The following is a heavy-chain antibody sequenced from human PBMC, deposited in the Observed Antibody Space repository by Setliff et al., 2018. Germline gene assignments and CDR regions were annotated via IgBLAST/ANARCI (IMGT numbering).Heavy chain of an antibody. D-gene: IGHD2-2*01. CDR2: MNPNSGNT. CDR3: ARDGFEIVVVPAAIYYYYYMDV. CDR1: GYTFTSYD. V-gene: IGHV1-8*03. Sequence: VASVKVSCKAPGYTFTSYDINWVRQATGQGLEWMGWMNPNSGNTGYAQKFQGRVTITRDTSASTAYMELSSLRSEDTAVYYCARDGFEIVVVPAAIYYYYYMDVWGKGTTVTVSS. J-gene: IGHJ6*03.